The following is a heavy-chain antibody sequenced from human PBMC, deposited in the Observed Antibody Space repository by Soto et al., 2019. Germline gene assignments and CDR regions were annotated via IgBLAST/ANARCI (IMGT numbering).Heavy chain of an antibody. V-gene: IGHV5-51*01. CDR1: GYSFTTYW. CDR2: FHPGESDT. J-gene: IGHJ6*02. Sequence: PGESVKISCESHGYSFTTYWITWVRQKPGKGLEWVGSFHPGESDTRYSPSFQGQVTISADRSLATAYLQWSSLQAADTAIYYCARHEATYYNFYGMDVWGQGTTVTVSS. CDR3: ARHEATYYNFYGMDV.